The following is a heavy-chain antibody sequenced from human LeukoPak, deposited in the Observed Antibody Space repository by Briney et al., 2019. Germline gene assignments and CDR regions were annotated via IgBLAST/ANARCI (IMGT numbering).Heavy chain of an antibody. CDR1: GGSISSGDYY. D-gene: IGHD3-22*01. J-gene: IGHJ4*02. Sequence: KPSQTLSLPCTVSGGSISSGDYYWSWIRQPPGKGLEWIGYIYYGGSTYYNPSLKSRVTISVDTSKNQFSLKLSSVTAADTAVYYCAREKRTGYYDSSGYPHGFDYWGQGTLVTVSS. V-gene: IGHV4-30-4*08. CDR2: IYYGGST. CDR3: AREKRTGYYDSSGYPHGFDY.